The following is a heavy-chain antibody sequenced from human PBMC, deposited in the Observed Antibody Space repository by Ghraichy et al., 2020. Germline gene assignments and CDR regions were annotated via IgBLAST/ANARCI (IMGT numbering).Heavy chain of an antibody. D-gene: IGHD7-27*01. J-gene: IGHJ4*02. CDR3: WGPGDYFDY. CDR2: INHSGST. CDR1: GGSFSGYY. Sequence: SETLSLTCAVYGGSFSGYYWSWIRQPPGKGLEWIGEINHSGSTNYNPSLKSRVTISVDTSKNQFSLKLSSVTAADTAVYYCWGPGDYFDYWGQGTLVTVSS. V-gene: IGHV4-34*01.